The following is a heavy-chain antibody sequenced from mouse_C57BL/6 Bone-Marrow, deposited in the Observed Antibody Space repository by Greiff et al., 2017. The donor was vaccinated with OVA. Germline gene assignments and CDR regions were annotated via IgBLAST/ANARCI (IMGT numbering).Heavy chain of an antibody. CDR1: GYTFTSYW. CDR2: IDPSDSYT. Sequence: QVQLQQPGAELVKPGASVKLSCKASGYTFTSYWMQWVKQRPGQGLEWIGEIDPSDSYTNDNQKVKGKATLTVDTSSSTAYMQLSSLTSENSAVYYCASAVFAYWGQGTLVTVSA. V-gene: IGHV1-50*01. J-gene: IGHJ3*01. CDR3: ASAVFAY.